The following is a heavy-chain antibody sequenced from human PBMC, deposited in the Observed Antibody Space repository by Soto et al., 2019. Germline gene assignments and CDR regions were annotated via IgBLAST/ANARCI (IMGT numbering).Heavy chain of an antibody. CDR2: ISGSGGGRT. D-gene: IGHD1-26*01. Sequence: GGSLRLSCAASGFTFSSYAMSWVRQAPGKGLEWVSAISGSGGGRTYYADSVRGRFTISRDNSKNTLYLQMNSLRVEDTAVYYCAKYRIGGATIAFDVWGHGTMVTVSS. J-gene: IGHJ3*01. CDR1: GFTFSSYA. V-gene: IGHV3-23*01. CDR3: AKYRIGGATIAFDV.